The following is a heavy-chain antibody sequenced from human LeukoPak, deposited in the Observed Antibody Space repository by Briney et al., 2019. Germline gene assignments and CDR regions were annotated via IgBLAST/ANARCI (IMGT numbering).Heavy chain of an antibody. D-gene: IGHD3-10*01. CDR3: AASITMFDY. CDR2: IKEDGTVK. V-gene: IGHV3-7*02. Sequence: GGSLRLSCAAPGFTFSRYWMSWVRQAPGKGREWVANIKEDGTVKYHVEAVRGRFTVSRDNARNSLYLQMNSLRAEDTAVYYCAASITMFDYWGQGTLVTVSS. CDR1: GFTFSRYW. J-gene: IGHJ4*02.